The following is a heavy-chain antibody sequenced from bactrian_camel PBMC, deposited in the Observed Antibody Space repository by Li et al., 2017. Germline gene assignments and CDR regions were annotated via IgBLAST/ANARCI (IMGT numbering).Heavy chain of an antibody. V-gene: IGHV3S25*01. CDR1: GFTFTNYW. CDR3: ATGLVPYCSGAYCYTQYKY. Sequence: QLVESGGGLVQPGGSPRLSCAASGFTFTNYWMHWVRQGPGKGLEWVSSSSSGALSLVYADSVKGRFTISRDNAKDTVYLLMNSLKPEDTAVYYCATGLVPYCSGAYCYTQYKYWGQGTQVTVS. D-gene: IGHD2*01. CDR2: SSSGALSL. J-gene: IGHJ4*01.